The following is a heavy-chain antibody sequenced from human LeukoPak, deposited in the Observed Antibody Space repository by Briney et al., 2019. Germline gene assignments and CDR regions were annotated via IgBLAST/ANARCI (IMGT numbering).Heavy chain of an antibody. J-gene: IGHJ6*03. CDR3: ARRRRFDSYLDV. V-gene: IGHV3-74*01. CDR2: VSSDGSSI. CDR1: GFMFDNYW. Sequence: GGSLRLSCAASGFMFDNYWMHWVRQAPGKGLVWLSHVSSDGSSISYTDSVNGRFTISRDNAKNTLYLQMDSLRAEDTAVYYCARRRRFDSYLDVWGKGTTVTVSS. D-gene: IGHD3-3*01.